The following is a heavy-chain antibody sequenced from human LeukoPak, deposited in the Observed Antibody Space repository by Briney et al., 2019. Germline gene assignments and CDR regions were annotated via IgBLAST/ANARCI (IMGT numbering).Heavy chain of an antibody. CDR1: GYTFTSYD. Sequence: GASVKVSCKASGYTFTSYDINWVRQATGQGLEWMGWMNPNSGNTGYAPKFQGGVTMTRNTSISTAFMELSSLRSEDTAVYYCARGEMATLTPLDWGQGTLVTVSS. V-gene: IGHV1-8*01. CDR3: ARGEMATLTPLD. J-gene: IGHJ4*02. D-gene: IGHD5-24*01. CDR2: MNPNSGNT.